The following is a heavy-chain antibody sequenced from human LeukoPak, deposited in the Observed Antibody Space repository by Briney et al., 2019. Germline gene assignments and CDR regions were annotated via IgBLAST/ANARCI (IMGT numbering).Heavy chain of an antibody. CDR3: ARADFCNSTSCYTAEYFQH. CDR1: GFTFSSYG. J-gene: IGHJ1*01. Sequence: GGSLRLSCAASGFTFSSYGMIWVRQAPGKGLEWVSYISGSSNTIYYTDSVKGRFTISRDNAQKSLFLQMNSLRADDTAVYYCARADFCNSTSCYTAEYFQHWGPGTLVTVSS. D-gene: IGHD2-2*02. V-gene: IGHV3-48*01. CDR2: ISGSSNTI.